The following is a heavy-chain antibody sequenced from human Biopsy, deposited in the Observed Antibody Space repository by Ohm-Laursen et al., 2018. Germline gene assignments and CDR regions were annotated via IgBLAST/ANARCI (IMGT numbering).Heavy chain of an antibody. J-gene: IGHJ4*02. D-gene: IGHD3-16*01. Sequence: SDTLSLTCSVSGDSISSSTYYWGWIRQPPGKGLEWIGTIRNTYFRTSLKSRVTMSVDTSKNQFSLKLSFVTAADTGVYYCARHSGGNDAHLGYWGQGNLVTVSS. V-gene: IGHV4-39*01. CDR3: ARHSGGNDAHLGY. CDR1: GDSISSSTYY. CDR2: IRNT.